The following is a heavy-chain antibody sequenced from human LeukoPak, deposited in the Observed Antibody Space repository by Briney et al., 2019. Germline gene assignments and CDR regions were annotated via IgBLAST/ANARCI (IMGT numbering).Heavy chain of an antibody. CDR3: ARPLLMWFGEEYYFDY. CDR2: INGGNGDT. Sequence: ASGKVSCKASGYTFTSYAIHWVRQAPGQRLEWMGWINGGNGDTKYSQSFQGRVTFTGDTFASTVYMELSSLRSEDTAVYYCARPLLMWFGEEYYFDYWGQGTLLTVSS. D-gene: IGHD3-10*01. CDR1: GYTFTSYA. V-gene: IGHV1-3*01. J-gene: IGHJ4*02.